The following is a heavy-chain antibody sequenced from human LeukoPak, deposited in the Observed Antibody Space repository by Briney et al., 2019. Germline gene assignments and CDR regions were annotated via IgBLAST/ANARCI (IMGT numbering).Heavy chain of an antibody. V-gene: IGHV3-21*01. Sequence: GESLRLSCAASGFTFSSYSMNWVRQAPGKGLEWVSSISGSSSYINYADSVKGRFTISRDNAQNSLFLQLNSLRAEDTAVYYCARNPYRSGWYKEAFDIWGQGTMVTVSS. D-gene: IGHD6-19*01. J-gene: IGHJ3*02. CDR1: GFTFSSYS. CDR2: ISGSSSYI. CDR3: ARNPYRSGWYKEAFDI.